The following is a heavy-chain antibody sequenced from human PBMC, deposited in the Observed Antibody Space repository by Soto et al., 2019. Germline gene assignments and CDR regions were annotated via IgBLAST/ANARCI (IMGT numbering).Heavy chain of an antibody. CDR2: ISHRSATT. J-gene: IGHJ4*02. CDR1: GFTFSINA. V-gene: IGHV3-23*01. D-gene: IGHD3-22*01. Sequence: PGGSLRLSCAASGFTFSINAMSWVRQAPGKGLEWVSTISHRSATTYYADSVKGRFTVSRDNSKNTLYLQMNSLRAENTAVYYCARHIVELIPYFDHWGQGSLVTVSS. CDR3: ARHIVELIPYFDH.